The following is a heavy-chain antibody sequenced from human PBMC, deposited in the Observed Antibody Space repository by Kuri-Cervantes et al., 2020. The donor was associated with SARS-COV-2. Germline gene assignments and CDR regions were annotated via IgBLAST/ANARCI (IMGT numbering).Heavy chain of an antibody. CDR3: ARIQATTVIADY. CDR2: IDWDDDK. Sequence: SGPTLVKPTQTLTLTCTFSGFSLSTSGMRVSWIRQPPGKALEWLARIDWDDDKYCSTSLKTRLTISKATSKNQVVLTMTSVDPVDTATYYCARIQATTVIADYWGQGTLVTVSS. CDR1: GFSLSTSGMR. V-gene: IGHV2-70*04. J-gene: IGHJ4*02. D-gene: IGHD4-11*01.